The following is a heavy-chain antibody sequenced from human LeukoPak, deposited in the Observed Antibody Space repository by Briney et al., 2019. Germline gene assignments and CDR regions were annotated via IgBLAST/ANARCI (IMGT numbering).Heavy chain of an antibody. Sequence: GGSLRLSCAASGFTFSSYSMNWVRRAPGKGLEWVSSISSSSSYIYYADSVKGRFTISRDNAKNSLYLQMNSLRAEDTAVYYCARSSPDYGDYEYYFDYWGQGTLVTVSS. CDR1: GFTFSSYS. CDR2: ISSSSSYI. D-gene: IGHD4-17*01. V-gene: IGHV3-21*01. CDR3: ARSSPDYGDYEYYFDY. J-gene: IGHJ4*02.